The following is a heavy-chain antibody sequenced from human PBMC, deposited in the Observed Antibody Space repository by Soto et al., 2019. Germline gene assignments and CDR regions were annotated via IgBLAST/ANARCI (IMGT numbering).Heavy chain of an antibody. CDR1: GFTFRNHA. J-gene: IGHJ5*02. D-gene: IGHD4-17*01. CDR3: AKDAISGDGIWLMDS. Sequence: GGSLRLSCAASGFTFRNHAMTWARQAPGKGLEWVSSLLRSGSSAYYADSVRGRFTISSDTSANSLYLQMDNLRAEDTAIYYCAKDAISGDGIWLMDSWGQGTVVTVSS. CDR2: LLRSGSSA. V-gene: IGHV3-23*01.